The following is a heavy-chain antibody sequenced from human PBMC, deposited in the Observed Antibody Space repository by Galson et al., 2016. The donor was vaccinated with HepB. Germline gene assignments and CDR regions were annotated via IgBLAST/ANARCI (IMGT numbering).Heavy chain of an antibody. CDR3: EVEGAIAVAGPQFHYYYGMDV. D-gene: IGHD6-19*01. Sequence: SLRLSCAASGFTVSNNYMSWVRQAPGKGLEWLSVIYSDGSTHYADSVKGRFTISRDNSANTLYLQMKSLRVEDSAGSYCEVEGAIAVAGPQFHYYYGMDVWGQGTTVTVSS. CDR1: GFTVSNNY. J-gene: IGHJ6*02. V-gene: IGHV3-53*01. CDR2: IYSDGST.